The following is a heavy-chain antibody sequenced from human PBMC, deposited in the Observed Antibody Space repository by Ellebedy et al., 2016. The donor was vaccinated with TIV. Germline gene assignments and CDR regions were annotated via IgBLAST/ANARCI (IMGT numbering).Heavy chain of an antibody. CDR1: GFTFSSYT. CDR3: AKKATVERSPYFFDY. CDR2: ITGSGVNT. D-gene: IGHD3-3*01. V-gene: IGHV3-23*01. J-gene: IGHJ4*02. Sequence: GESLKISCAASGFTFSSYTMSWVRQTPGKGLEWVSSITGSGVNTNYADSVKGRFTISRDNSKNTLYLRMSSLRADDTATYLCAKKATVERSPYFFDYWGQGTPVTVSS.